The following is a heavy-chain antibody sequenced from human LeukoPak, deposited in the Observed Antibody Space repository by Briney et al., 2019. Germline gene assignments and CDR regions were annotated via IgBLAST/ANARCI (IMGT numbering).Heavy chain of an antibody. CDR3: AKEICFGSGSYPDY. D-gene: IGHD3-10*01. J-gene: IGHJ4*02. V-gene: IGHV3-30*18. CDR2: ISSDGSNK. Sequence: GGSLRLSCGASGFTFSSYGMHWVRQAPGKGLEWVAVISSDGSNKYYADSVKGRFTVSRDNSKNTLYLQMNSLRPEDAAVYYCAKEICFGSGSYPDYWGQGTLVTVSS. CDR1: GFTFSSYG.